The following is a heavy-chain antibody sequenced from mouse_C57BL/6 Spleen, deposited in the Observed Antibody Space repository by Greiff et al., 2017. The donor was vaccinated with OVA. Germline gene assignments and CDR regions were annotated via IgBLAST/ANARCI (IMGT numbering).Heavy chain of an antibody. D-gene: IGHD1-1*01. CDR3: ASYYYGSSLGFAY. V-gene: IGHV14-2*01. CDR1: GFNIKDYY. Sequence: VHVKQSGAELVKPGASVKLSCTASGFNIKDYYMHWVKQRTEQGLEWIGRIDPEDGETKYAPKFQGKATITADTSSNTAYLQLSSLTSEDTAVYYCASYYYGSSLGFAYWGQGTLVTVSA. CDR2: IDPEDGET. J-gene: IGHJ3*01.